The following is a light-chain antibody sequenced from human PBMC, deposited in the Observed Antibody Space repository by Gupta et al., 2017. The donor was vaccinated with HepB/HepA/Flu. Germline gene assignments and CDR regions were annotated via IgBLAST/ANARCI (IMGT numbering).Light chain of an antibody. CDR3: QQYGASPPGS. J-gene: IGKJ2*04. CDR2: GAS. V-gene: IGKV3-20*01. CDR1: QSVSSGN. Sequence: EIVLTQSPGTLSLSPGEGATLSCRASQSVSSGNLAWYQQKPGQAPRLVIYGASSRAGGTPDRFSGSGSGTDFTLTISRREREDSGVYYCQQYGASPPGSFGQGTRLDI.